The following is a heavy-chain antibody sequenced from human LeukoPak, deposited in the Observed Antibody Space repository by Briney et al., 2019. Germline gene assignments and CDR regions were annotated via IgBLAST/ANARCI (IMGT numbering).Heavy chain of an antibody. CDR2: ISDSGGST. D-gene: IGHD3/OR15-3a*01. V-gene: IGHV3-23*01. J-gene: IGHJ4*02. CDR3: AKRGVVIRVILVGFHKAAYYFES. Sequence: PGGSLRLSCAVSGITLNNYGMTWVRQATGKGLEWVAGISDSGGSTKYADSVKGRFTISRDNPKNTLYLKMNSLRAEDTAVYFCAKRGVVIRVILVGFHKAAYYFESWGQGALVTVSS. CDR1: GITLNNYG.